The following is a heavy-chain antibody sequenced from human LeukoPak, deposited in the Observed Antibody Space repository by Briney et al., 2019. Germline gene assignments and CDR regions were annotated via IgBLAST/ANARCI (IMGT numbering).Heavy chain of an antibody. CDR1: GGSISSGDYY. V-gene: IGHV4-30-4*01. J-gene: IGHJ4*02. Sequence: SETLSLTCTVSGGSISSGDYYWSWIRQPPGKGLEWIGYIYYSGSTYYNPSLKSRVTISVDTSKNQFSLKLSSVTAADTAVYYCARGGFEYYDSSGYFDYWGQGTLVTVSS. D-gene: IGHD3-22*01. CDR2: IYYSGST. CDR3: ARGGFEYYDSSGYFDY.